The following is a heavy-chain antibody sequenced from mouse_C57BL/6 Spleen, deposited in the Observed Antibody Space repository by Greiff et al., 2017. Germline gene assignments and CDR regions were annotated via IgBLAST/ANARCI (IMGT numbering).Heavy chain of an antibody. CDR3: AYYYGSSQYYFDY. D-gene: IGHD1-1*01. CDR2: IYPGDGDT. J-gene: IGHJ2*01. Sequence: QVQLQQSGPELVKPGASVKISCKASGYAFSSSWMNWVKPRPGKGLEWIGRIYPGDGDTNYNRKFKGKATLTADKSSSTTYMQLSILTSEDAAVYFCAYYYGSSQYYFDYWGQGTTLTVSS. CDR1: GYAFSSSW. V-gene: IGHV1-82*01.